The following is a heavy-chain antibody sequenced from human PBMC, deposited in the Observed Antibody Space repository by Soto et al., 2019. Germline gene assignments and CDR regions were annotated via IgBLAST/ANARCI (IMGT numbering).Heavy chain of an antibody. CDR2: LYYGGTM. V-gene: IGHV3-23*01. CDR3: SRDSGDHSPSGTWGDV. D-gene: IGHD3-10*01. Sequence: DVQLLESGGGLVQPGGSLILSCAASGFTFSSYAMNWVRQAPGKGLEWISTLYYGGTMSYADSVKGRFTISRDDSKNTLYLQMNSLRAEDTAVYYCSRDSGDHSPSGTWGDVWGQGTTVTVSS. CDR1: GFTFSSYA. J-gene: IGHJ6*02.